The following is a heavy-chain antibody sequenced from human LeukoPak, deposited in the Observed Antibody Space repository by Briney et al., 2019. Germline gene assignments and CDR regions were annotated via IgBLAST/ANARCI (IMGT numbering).Heavy chain of an antibody. Sequence: SETLSLTCTVSGGSISSYYWSWIRQPPGKGLEWIGYIYYSGSTNYNPSLKSRVTISVDTSMDQFSLKLSSVTAADTAVYYCARGRSSMVRGYYYYYMDVWGKGTTVTISS. V-gene: IGHV4-59*01. D-gene: IGHD3-10*01. CDR1: GGSISSYY. J-gene: IGHJ6*03. CDR2: IYYSGST. CDR3: ARGRSSMVRGYYYYYMDV.